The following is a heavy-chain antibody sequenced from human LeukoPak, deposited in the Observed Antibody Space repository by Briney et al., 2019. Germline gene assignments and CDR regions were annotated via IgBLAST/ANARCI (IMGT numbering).Heavy chain of an antibody. V-gene: IGHV4-31*03. CDR1: GGSISSGAYY. J-gene: IGHJ4*02. CDR3: ASGLRIAATGRDYYFDY. CDR2: IYYSGST. D-gene: IGHD6-13*01. Sequence: SQTLSLTGTVSGGSISSGAYYWSWIRQHPGKGLEWIGHIYYSGSTYYNPSLKSRLTISVDTSKNQFSLKLSSVTAADTAVYYCASGLRIAATGRDYYFDYWGQGTLVTVSS.